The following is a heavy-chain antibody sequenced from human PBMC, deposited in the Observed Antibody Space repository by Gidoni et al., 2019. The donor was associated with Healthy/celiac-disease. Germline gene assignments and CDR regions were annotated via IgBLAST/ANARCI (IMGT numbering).Heavy chain of an antibody. J-gene: IGHJ3*02. D-gene: IGHD3-3*01. CDR3: AREYYDFWSGSNAFDI. CDR1: GFTFSSYS. V-gene: IGHV3-48*02. Sequence: EVQLVESVGGLVQPGGSLWLSCAASGFTFSSYSMNWVRQAPGTGLEWVSYMSSSSRTIYYADSVKGRFTISRDNAKNSLYLQMNSLRDEDTAVYYCAREYYDFWSGSNAFDIWGQGTMVTVSS. CDR2: MSSSSRTI.